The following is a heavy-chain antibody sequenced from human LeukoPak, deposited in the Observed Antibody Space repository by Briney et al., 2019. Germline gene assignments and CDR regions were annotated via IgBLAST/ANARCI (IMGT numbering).Heavy chain of an antibody. Sequence: PGGSLRLSCAATGFTFSDYYMSWIRQAPGKGLEWVSYISSSGSTIYYADSVKGRFTISRDNAKNSLYLQMNSLRAEDTAVYYCARVHDPPRPLFDYWGQGTLVTVSS. CDR2: ISSSGSTI. CDR3: ARVHDPPRPLFDY. D-gene: IGHD1-1*01. CDR1: GFTFSDYY. V-gene: IGHV3-11*01. J-gene: IGHJ4*02.